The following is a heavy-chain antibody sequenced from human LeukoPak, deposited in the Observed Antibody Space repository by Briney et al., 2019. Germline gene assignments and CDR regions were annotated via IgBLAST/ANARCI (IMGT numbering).Heavy chain of an antibody. CDR2: ISSSSSYI. J-gene: IGHJ6*04. Sequence: GGSLRLSCAASGFTFSSYSMNWVRQAPGKGLELVSSISSSSSYIYYADSVKGRFTISRDNAKNSLYMQMNSLRAEDTAVYYCARDGYCSSTSCWAMYYYYGMDVWGKGTTVTVSS. D-gene: IGHD2-2*03. CDR3: ARDGYCSSTSCWAMYYYYGMDV. V-gene: IGHV3-21*01. CDR1: GFTFSSYS.